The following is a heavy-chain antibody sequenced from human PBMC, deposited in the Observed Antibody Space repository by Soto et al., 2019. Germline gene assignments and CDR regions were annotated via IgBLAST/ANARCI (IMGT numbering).Heavy chain of an antibody. Sequence: PGGSLRLSCAASGFTFSSYAMHWVRQAPGKGLEWVAVISYDGSNTYYADSVKGRFTISRDNSKNTLYLQMNSRRAEDTAVYYCARDKTRRHYYYGMDVWGQGTTVTVSS. CDR2: ISYDGSNT. CDR3: ARDKTRRHYYYGMDV. V-gene: IGHV3-30-3*01. J-gene: IGHJ6*02. CDR1: GFTFSSYA.